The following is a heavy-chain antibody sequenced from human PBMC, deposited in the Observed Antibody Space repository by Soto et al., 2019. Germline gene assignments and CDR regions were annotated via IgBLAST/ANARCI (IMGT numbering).Heavy chain of an antibody. V-gene: IGHV4-61*08. CDR3: ARGFDY. Sequence: PSETLSLTCCVSGGSVTSGGYYWSWFRQHPQKGLEWIGHIYKTGSSKYNPSLQGRVTISIDTSKNQFSLKVNSVTAADTAVYYCARGFDYWGKGTLVIVSS. CDR2: IYKTGSS. J-gene: IGHJ4*02. CDR1: GGSVTSGGYY.